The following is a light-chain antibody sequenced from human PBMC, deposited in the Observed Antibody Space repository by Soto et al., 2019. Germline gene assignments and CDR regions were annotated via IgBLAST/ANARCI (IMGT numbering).Light chain of an antibody. V-gene: IGKV3-20*01. Sequence: ETVLTQSPGPLSLSPGERATLSCRASQSISSTYLAWYQQKPGQAPRLLLYGASSRATGIPDRFSGSGSETDFTLTISRLEPEDFAVYYCQQYGRTFGQGTKVEIK. CDR2: GAS. CDR3: QQYGRT. J-gene: IGKJ1*01. CDR1: QSISSTY.